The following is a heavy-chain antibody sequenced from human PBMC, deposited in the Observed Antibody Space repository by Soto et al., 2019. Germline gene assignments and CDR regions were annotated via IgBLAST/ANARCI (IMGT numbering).Heavy chain of an antibody. Sequence: PGVSLRLSCAASGFTFDDYAMHWVRQAPGKGLEWVSGISWNSGSIGYADSVKGRFTISRDNAKNSLYLQMNSLRAEDTALYYCAKDTAVAGTDGDDYWGQGTVVTVGS. J-gene: IGHJ4*02. D-gene: IGHD6-19*01. CDR1: GFTFDDYA. V-gene: IGHV3-9*01. CDR2: ISWNSGSI. CDR3: AKDTAVAGTDGDDY.